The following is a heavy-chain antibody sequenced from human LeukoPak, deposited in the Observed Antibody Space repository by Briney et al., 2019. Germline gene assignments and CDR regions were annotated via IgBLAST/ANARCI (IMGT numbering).Heavy chain of an antibody. J-gene: IGHJ4*02. V-gene: IGHV4-34*01. CDR1: GGSFSGYY. CDR2: INHSGST. CDR3: ASLNYYDSSGAAIH. Sequence: SETLSLTCAVYGGSFSGYYWSWIRQPPGKGLEWIGEINHSGSTNYNPSLKSRVTISVDTSKNQFSLKLSSVTAADTAVYYCASLNYYDSSGAAIHWGQGTLVTVSS. D-gene: IGHD3-22*01.